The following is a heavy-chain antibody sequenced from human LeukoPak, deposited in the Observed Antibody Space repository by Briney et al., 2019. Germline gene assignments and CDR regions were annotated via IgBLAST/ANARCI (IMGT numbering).Heavy chain of an antibody. J-gene: IGHJ5*02. V-gene: IGHV1-18*04. CDR3: ARVKYNLMDP. D-gene: IGHD1-14*01. CDR2: ISAYNGNA. CDR1: GYTFTSYY. Sequence: ASVKVSCKASGYTFTSYYMHWVRQAPGQGLEWMGWISAYNGNANYAQKLQGRVTMTTDTSTSTAYMELRSLRSDDTAVNYCARVKYNLMDPWGQGTLVTVSS.